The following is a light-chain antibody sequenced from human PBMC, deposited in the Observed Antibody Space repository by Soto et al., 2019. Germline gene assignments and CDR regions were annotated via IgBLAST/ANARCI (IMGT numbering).Light chain of an antibody. J-gene: IGLJ1*01. CDR2: EVT. Sequence: QSALTQPASVSGSPGQSISISCTGTSSDVGIYDYVSWYQHHPGKAPKLMVYEVTNRPSGVSNRFSGSKSGNTASLTISGLQAEDEADYYCSSYTSSSPYVFGTGTKLTVL. V-gene: IGLV2-14*01. CDR1: SSDVGIYDY. CDR3: SSYTSSSPYV.